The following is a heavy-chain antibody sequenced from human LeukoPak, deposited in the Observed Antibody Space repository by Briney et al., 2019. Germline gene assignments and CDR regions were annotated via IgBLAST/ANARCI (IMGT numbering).Heavy chain of an antibody. CDR1: GYTFIGYY. J-gene: IGHJ4*02. D-gene: IGHD3-22*01. Sequence: GASVKVSCKASGYTFIGYYMYWVRQAPGQGLEWMGWINPNSGGTNYAQKFQGWVTMTRDTSISTAYMELSRLRSDDTAVYYCASGGSSGYYYVFDYWGQGTLVTVSS. CDR3: ASGGSSGYYYVFDY. CDR2: INPNSGGT. V-gene: IGHV1-2*04.